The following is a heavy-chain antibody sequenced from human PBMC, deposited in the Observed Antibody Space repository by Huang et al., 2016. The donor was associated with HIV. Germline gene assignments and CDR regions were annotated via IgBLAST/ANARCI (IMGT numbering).Heavy chain of an antibody. CDR2: FYYSGSN. J-gene: IGHJ4*02. Sequence: QVQLQESGPGLVKPSETLSLTCTVSGVSISSHFWSWIRPPPGRRLDLIWSFYYSGSNNYNPSLKSRVTISVDTSKKQFSLKLSSVTAADTAVYYCARVGCGSGRRTFDYWGQGTLVTVSS. V-gene: IGHV4-59*11. CDR3: ARVGCGSGRRTFDY. CDR1: GVSISSHF. D-gene: IGHD3-10*01.